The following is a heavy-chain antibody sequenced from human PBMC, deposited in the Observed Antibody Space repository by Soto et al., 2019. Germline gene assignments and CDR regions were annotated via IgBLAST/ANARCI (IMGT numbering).Heavy chain of an antibody. J-gene: IGHJ5*02. Sequence: QVQLVESGGGVVQPGRSLRLSCAASGFTFSSYGMHWVRQAPGKGLEWVAVISYDGSNKYYADSVKGRFTISRDNSKNTLYLQMNSLRAEDTAVSYCAKGVAVAETNWFDPWGQGTLVTVSS. CDR3: AKGVAVAETNWFDP. V-gene: IGHV3-30*18. CDR1: GFTFSSYG. D-gene: IGHD6-19*01. CDR2: ISYDGSNK.